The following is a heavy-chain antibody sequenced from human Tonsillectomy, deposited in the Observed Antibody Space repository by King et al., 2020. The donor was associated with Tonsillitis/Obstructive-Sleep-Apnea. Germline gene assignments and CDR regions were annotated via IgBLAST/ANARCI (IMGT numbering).Heavy chain of an antibody. V-gene: IGHV1-69*01. CDR3: ARDSTIFGVVTNNYYYYYMDV. CDR2: IIPIFGTA. CDR1: GGTFSSYA. D-gene: IGHD3-3*01. Sequence: QLVQSGAEVKKPGSSVKVSCKASGGTFSSYAISWVRQAPGQGLEWMGGIIPIFGTANYAQKFQGRVTITADESTSTAYMELSSLRSEDTAVYYCARDSTIFGVVTNNYYYYYMDVWGKGTTVTVSS. J-gene: IGHJ6*03.